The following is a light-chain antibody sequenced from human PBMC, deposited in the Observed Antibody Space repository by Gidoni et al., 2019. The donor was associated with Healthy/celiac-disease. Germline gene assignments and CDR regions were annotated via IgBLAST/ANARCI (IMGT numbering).Light chain of an antibody. J-gene: IGKJ5*01. CDR1: QGISNY. CDR3: QKYNSAPRT. Sequence: DNQMTQSPSYLSASVGDRVTITCRASQGISNYLAWYQQKPGKVPKLLLYAASTLQSGVPSLFIGIGSGTDFTLTISSLQPDDVATYFCQKYNSAPRTFGQGPRLEIK. V-gene: IGKV1-27*01. CDR2: AAS.